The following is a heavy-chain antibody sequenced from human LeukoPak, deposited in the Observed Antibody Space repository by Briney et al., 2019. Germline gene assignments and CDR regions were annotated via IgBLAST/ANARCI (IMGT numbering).Heavy chain of an antibody. CDR3: ARLRSPSGYYVDY. CDR1: GGSISSYY. Sequence: SETLSLTCTVSGGSISSYYWSWIRQPPGKGLEWIRYIYYSGSTNYNPSLKSRVTISVDTSKNQFSLKLSSVTAADTAVYYCARLRSPSGYYVDYWGQGTLVTVSS. V-gene: IGHV4-59*08. CDR2: IYYSGST. J-gene: IGHJ4*02. D-gene: IGHD3-22*01.